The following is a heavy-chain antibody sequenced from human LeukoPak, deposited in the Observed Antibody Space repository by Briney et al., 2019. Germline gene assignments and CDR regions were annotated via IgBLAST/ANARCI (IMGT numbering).Heavy chain of an antibody. CDR1: GFTFSSYS. V-gene: IGHV3-48*02. Sequence: GGSLRLSCAASGFTFSSYSMNWVRQAPGKGLEWVSYISSSSSTIYYADSVKGRFTISRDNAKNSLYLQMNSLRDEDTAVYYCARAPAVAGTGKRGPFDYWGQGTLVTVSS. CDR2: ISSSSSTI. D-gene: IGHD6-19*01. CDR3: ARAPAVAGTGKRGPFDY. J-gene: IGHJ4*02.